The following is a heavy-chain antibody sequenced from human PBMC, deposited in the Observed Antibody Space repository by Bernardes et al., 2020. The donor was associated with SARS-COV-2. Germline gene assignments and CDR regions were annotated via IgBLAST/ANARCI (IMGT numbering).Heavy chain of an antibody. CDR2: ISSSGTYK. CDR1: GFAFNSYT. Sequence: GGSLRLSRAASGFAFNSYTMNWVRQAPGKGLEWVSYISSSGTYKYYADSVKGRFTISRDNAKNSLYVQMNSLRSEDTAVYYCARGGAAADIDAIDIWGQGTMVIVSS. J-gene: IGHJ3*02. D-gene: IGHD6-13*01. V-gene: IGHV3-21*01. CDR3: ARGGAAADIDAIDI.